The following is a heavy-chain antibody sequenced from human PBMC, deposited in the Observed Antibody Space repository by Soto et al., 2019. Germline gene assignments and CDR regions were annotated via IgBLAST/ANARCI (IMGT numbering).Heavy chain of an antibody. Sequence: QEQLVESGGGVVQAGRSLRLSCAASGFNFNFFGMHWVRQAPGKGLEWVAVISYDGRDKYYADSVKGRFTMSRDNSKNMVYLEMSSLRPEDTSVYYCAKDRRYSFDAFDIWGHGTMVTVSS. CDR1: GFNFNFFG. D-gene: IGHD5-12*01. CDR3: AKDRRYSFDAFDI. V-gene: IGHV3-30*18. CDR2: ISYDGRDK. J-gene: IGHJ3*02.